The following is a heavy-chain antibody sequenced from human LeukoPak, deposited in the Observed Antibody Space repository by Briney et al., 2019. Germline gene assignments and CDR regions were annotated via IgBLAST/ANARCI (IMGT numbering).Heavy chain of an antibody. CDR2: ICAYNGNT. D-gene: IGHD3-22*01. V-gene: IGHV1-18*01. CDR3: ARERYYYDSSGYLRYDY. J-gene: IGHJ4*02. Sequence: ASVKVSCKASGYTFTSYGISWVRQAPGQGLEWMGWICAYNGNTNYAQKLQGRVTMTTDTSTSTAYMELRSLRSDDTAVYYCARERYYYDSSGYLRYDYWGQGTLVTVSS. CDR1: GYTFTSYG.